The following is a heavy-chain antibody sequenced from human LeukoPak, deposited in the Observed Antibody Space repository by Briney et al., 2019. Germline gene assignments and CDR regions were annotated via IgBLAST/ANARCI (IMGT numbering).Heavy chain of an antibody. CDR3: AREKISEGSSWYWVVGGFDY. Sequence: SETLSLTCTVSGGSISSYYWRWIRQPPGKGLEWIGYIYYSGSTNYNASLKSRVTISVDTCKIQFSLKLSSVTAADTAVYYCAREKISEGSSWYWVVGGFDYWGQGTLVTVSS. D-gene: IGHD6-13*01. CDR2: IYYSGST. J-gene: IGHJ4*02. CDR1: GGSISSYY. V-gene: IGHV4-59*01.